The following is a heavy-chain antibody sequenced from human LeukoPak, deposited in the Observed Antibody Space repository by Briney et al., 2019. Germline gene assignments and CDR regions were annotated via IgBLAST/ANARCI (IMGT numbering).Heavy chain of an antibody. CDR1: GGTFSSYA. D-gene: IGHD3-22*01. CDR2: IIPILGIA. Sequence: VEVSCKASGGTFSSYAISWVRQAPGQGLEWMGRIIPILGIANYAQKFQGRVTIAADKSTSTAYMELSSLRSEGTAVYYCARVWSYYYDSSGDIDYWGQGTLVTVSS. CDR3: ARVWSYYYDSSGDIDY. J-gene: IGHJ4*02. V-gene: IGHV1-69*10.